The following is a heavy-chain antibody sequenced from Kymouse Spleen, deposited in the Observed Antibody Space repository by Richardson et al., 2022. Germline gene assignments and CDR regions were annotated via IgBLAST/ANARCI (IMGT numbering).Heavy chain of an antibody. CDR3: ARAIVGATGYYYGMDV. V-gene: IGHV4-61*01. Sequence: QVQLQESGPGLVKPSETLSLTCTVSGGSVSSGSYYWSWIRQPPGKGLEWIGYIYYSGSTNYNPSLKSRVTISVDTSKNQFSLKLSSVTAADTAVYYCARAIVGATGYYYGMDVWGQGTTVTVSS. J-gene: IGHJ6*02. D-gene: IGHD1-26*01. CDR2: IYYSGST. CDR1: GGSVSSGSYY.